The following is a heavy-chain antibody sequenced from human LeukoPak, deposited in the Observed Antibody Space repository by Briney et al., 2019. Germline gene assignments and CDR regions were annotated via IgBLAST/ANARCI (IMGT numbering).Heavy chain of an antibody. J-gene: IGHJ4*02. D-gene: IGHD6-19*01. Sequence: QPGGSLRLSCAASGFTFSSYAMSWVRQAPGKGLEWVSTISGSVDNKYYADSVKGHFTISRDYSKNTLYLQMNSLRAEDTAVYYCAKDYSSGWYGFDYWGQRTLVTVSS. V-gene: IGHV3-23*01. CDR3: AKDYSSGWYGFDY. CDR2: ISGSVDNK. CDR1: GFTFSSYA.